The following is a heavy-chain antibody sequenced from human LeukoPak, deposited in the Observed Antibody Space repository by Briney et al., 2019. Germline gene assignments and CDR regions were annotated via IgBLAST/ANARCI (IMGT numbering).Heavy chain of an antibody. Sequence: PSETLSLTCTVSGGSISSSSYYWGWIRQPPGKGLEWIGSIYYSGSTYYNPSLKSRVTISGDTSKNQFSLKLSSVTAADTAVYYCARQTSGGSCYPFDYWGQGTLVTVSS. CDR3: ARQTSGGSCYPFDY. CDR2: IYYSGST. J-gene: IGHJ4*02. V-gene: IGHV4-39*01. CDR1: GGSISSSSYY. D-gene: IGHD2-15*01.